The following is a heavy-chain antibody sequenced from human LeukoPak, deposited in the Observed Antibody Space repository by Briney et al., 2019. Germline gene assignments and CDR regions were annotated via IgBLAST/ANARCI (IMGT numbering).Heavy chain of an antibody. CDR1: GFTFSSYA. CDR2: ISGSGEST. J-gene: IGHJ4*02. CDR3: ARAIYDYGDYHY. Sequence: AGGSLRLSCAASGFTFSSYAMSWVRQAPGKGLEWVSVISGSGESTYYADSVKGRFTISRDDSKNTLYLQMNSLRAEDTAVYYCARAIYDYGDYHYWGQGTLVTVSS. D-gene: IGHD4-17*01. V-gene: IGHV3-23*01.